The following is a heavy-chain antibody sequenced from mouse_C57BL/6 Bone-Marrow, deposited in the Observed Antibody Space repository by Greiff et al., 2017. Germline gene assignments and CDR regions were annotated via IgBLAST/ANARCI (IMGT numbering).Heavy chain of an antibody. CDR1: GYAFSSSW. J-gene: IGHJ2*01. D-gene: IGHD2-12*01. Sequence: QVQLQQSGPELVKPGASVKISCKASGYAFSSSWMNWVKQRPGKGLEWIGRIYPGDGDTNYNGKFKGKATLTADTSSSTAYMQLSSLTSEDSAVYFCARSYSYYFDYWGQGTTLTVSS. CDR3: ARSYSYYFDY. CDR2: IYPGDGDT. V-gene: IGHV1-82*01.